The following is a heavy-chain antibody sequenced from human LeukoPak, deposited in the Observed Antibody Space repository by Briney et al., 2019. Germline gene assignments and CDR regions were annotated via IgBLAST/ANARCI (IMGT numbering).Heavy chain of an antibody. CDR1: GGSISSSSYY. CDR3: AKIRSSSSDMDV. D-gene: IGHD6-6*01. J-gene: IGHJ6*03. V-gene: IGHV4-39*01. CDR2: IYYSGST. Sequence: KPSETLSPTCTVSGGSISSSSYYWGWIRQPPGKGLEWIGSIYYSGSTYYNPSLKSRVTISVDTSKNQFSLKLSSVTAADTAVYYCAKIRSSSSDMDVWGKGTTVTVSS.